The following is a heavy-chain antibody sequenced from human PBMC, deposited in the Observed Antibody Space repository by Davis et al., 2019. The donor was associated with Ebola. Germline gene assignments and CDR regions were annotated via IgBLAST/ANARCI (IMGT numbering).Heavy chain of an antibody. V-gene: IGHV3-23*01. CDR3: ARGRGGKSRYGMDV. D-gene: IGHD4-23*01. CDR2: ISGSGGST. J-gene: IGHJ6*02. Sequence: GESLKISCAASGFTFSDYYMSWIRQAPGKGLEWVSAISGSGGSTYYADSVKGRFTISRDNSKNSLYLQMNSLRAEDTAVYYCARGRGGKSRYGMDVWGQGTTVTVSS. CDR1: GFTFSDYY.